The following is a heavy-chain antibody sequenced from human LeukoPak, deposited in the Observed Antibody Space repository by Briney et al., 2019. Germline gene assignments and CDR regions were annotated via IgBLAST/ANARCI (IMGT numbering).Heavy chain of an antibody. Sequence: PGGSLRLSCAASGFTFSTYWMHWGRQAPAKGLVWVSRINSDGSSTTYADSVKGRFTISRDYAKNTLYLQMNSLRAEDTAVYYCARDENDAFDIWGQGTMVTVSS. J-gene: IGHJ3*02. CDR1: GFTFSTYW. V-gene: IGHV3-74*01. CDR3: ARDENDAFDI. CDR2: INSDGSST.